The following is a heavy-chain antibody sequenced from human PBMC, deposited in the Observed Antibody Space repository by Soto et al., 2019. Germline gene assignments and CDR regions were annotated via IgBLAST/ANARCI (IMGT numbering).Heavy chain of an antibody. CDR1: RFTFSNYG. Sequence: PGGSLRLSCAASRFTFSNYGMHWVGRAPGKGLEWVAVIWYDGSNKYYADSVKGRFTISRDNSKNTLYLQMNSLRAEDTAVYYCARDDIPGRAVAIYGMDVWGQGTTVTVSS. CDR3: ARDDIPGRAVAIYGMDV. V-gene: IGHV3-33*01. D-gene: IGHD6-19*01. J-gene: IGHJ6*02. CDR2: IWYDGSNK.